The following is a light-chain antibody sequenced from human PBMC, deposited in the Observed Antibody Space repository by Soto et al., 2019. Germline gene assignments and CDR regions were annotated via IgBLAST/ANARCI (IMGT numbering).Light chain of an antibody. J-gene: IGKJ1*01. CDR1: QNVXDP. CDR2: AAS. Sequence: QLTQCPSALSAAVGDSVSLTCRASQNVXDPLGWYQKKPGKAPKFVXYAASRLVTGCPSRCSGRRSATEFTLTIDSLQPDDVADYYLQQYNGVYWTFGRGTKVDIK. CDR3: QQYNGVYWT. V-gene: IGKV1-5*01.